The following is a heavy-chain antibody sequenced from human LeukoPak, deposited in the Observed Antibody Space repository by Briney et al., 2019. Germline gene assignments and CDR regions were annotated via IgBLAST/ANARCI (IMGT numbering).Heavy chain of an antibody. CDR1: GGSISSSSYY. CDR2: IYYSGST. Sequence: PSETLSLTCTVSGGSISSSSYYWGWIRQPPGQGLEWIGSIYYSGSTYNNPPLKSRVTISVDTSKNQFSLKLSSVTAADTAVYYCARGVGITPFDYWGQGTLVTVSS. J-gene: IGHJ4*02. D-gene: IGHD1-26*01. V-gene: IGHV4-39*07. CDR3: ARGVGITPFDY.